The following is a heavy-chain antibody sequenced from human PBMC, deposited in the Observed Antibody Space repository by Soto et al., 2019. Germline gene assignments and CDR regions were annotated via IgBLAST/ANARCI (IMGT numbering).Heavy chain of an antibody. D-gene: IGHD1-7*01. CDR3: ARVRGLTGTTGWFDP. J-gene: IGHJ5*02. V-gene: IGHV4-59*01. CDR1: GGSISSYY. CDR2: IYYSGST. Sequence: PSETLSLTCTVSGGSISSYYWSWIRQPPGKGLEWIGYIYYSGSTNYNPSLKSRVTISVDTSKNQFSLKLSSVTAADTAVYYCARVRGLTGTTGWFDPWGQGTLVTVSS.